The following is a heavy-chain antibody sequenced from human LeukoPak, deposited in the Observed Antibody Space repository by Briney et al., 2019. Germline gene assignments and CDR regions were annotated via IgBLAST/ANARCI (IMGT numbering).Heavy chain of an antibody. Sequence: SETLSLTCTVSGGSISSYYWSWIRQPPGKGLEWIGYIYYSGSTNYNPSLKSRVTISVDTSKNQFSLKLSSVTAADTAVYYCARHRDYGDPNYYYYGMDVWGQGTTVTVSS. CDR3: ARHRDYGDPNYYYYGMDV. CDR1: GGSISSYY. J-gene: IGHJ6*02. CDR2: IYYSGST. D-gene: IGHD4-17*01. V-gene: IGHV4-59*08.